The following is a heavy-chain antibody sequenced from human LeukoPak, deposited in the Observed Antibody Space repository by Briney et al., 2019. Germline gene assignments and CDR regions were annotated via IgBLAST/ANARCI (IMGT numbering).Heavy chain of an antibody. D-gene: IGHD3-10*01. Sequence: SETLSLTCTVSGGSISSGDYYWSWIRQPPGKGLEWIGYIYYSGSTYYNPSLQSRVTISVDTSKNQFSLKLSSVTAADTAVYYCARGMFRGVHEIDWFDPWGQGTLVTVSS. CDR2: IYYSGST. CDR3: ARGMFRGVHEIDWFDP. V-gene: IGHV4-30-4*01. CDR1: GGSISSGDYY. J-gene: IGHJ5*02.